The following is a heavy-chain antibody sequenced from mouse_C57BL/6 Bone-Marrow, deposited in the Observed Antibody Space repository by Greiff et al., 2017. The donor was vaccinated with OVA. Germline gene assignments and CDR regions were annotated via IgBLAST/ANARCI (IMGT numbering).Heavy chain of an antibody. Sequence: VQRVESGAELAKPGASVKLSCKASGYTFTSYWITWVKQRPGQGLEWIGDIYPGSGSTNYNEKFKSKATLTVDTSSSTAYMQLSSLTSEDSAVYYCARDITDAMDYWGQGTSVTVSS. CDR2: IYPGSGST. CDR1: GYTFTSYW. CDR3: ARDITDAMDY. J-gene: IGHJ4*01. D-gene: IGHD1-1*01. V-gene: IGHV1-55*01.